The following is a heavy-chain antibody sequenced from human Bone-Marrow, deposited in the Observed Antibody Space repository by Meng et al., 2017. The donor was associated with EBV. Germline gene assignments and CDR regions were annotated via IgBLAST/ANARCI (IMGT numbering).Heavy chain of an antibody. J-gene: IGHJ4*02. CDR1: GGNFRRSA. D-gene: IGHD5-18*01. Sequence: VQVVQLGGEVKKPGSSVKVSCRASGGNFRRSAISWLRQAPGQGLEWMGGFLPILGAPNYAQKFQDRVTITADESTSTSYMELSSLTSDDTAVYYCARESGRGYSSDYWGQGTLVTIPS. CDR3: ARESGRGYSSDY. V-gene: IGHV1-69*01. CDR2: FLPILGAP.